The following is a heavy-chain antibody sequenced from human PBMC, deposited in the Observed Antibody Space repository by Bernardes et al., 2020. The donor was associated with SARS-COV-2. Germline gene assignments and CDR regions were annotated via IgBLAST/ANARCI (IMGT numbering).Heavy chain of an antibody. D-gene: IGHD2-15*01. CDR1: GDTFTSYA. J-gene: IGHJ6*02. Sequence: SVKVSCKASGDTFTSYAFSWVRQAPGQGLEWMGRIIPRFGSTNYAQNFQGRVTITADESSSTAYMELSSLRAEDTAVYYCASQMEPYSEYCSGGSCYPYYYGMDVWGQGTTVTVSS. CDR2: IIPRFGST. CDR3: ASQMEPYSEYCSGGSCYPYYYGMDV. V-gene: IGHV1-69*13.